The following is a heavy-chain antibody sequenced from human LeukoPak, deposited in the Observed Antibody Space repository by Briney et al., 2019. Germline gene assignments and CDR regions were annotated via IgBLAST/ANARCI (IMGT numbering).Heavy chain of an antibody. J-gene: IGHJ1*01. CDR3: AKEGPDSSGLIQH. Sequence: QAGGSLRLSCAASGFTVSSNYMSWVRQAAGKGLEWVSVIYSGGSTYYADSVKGRFTISRDNSKNTLYLQMNSLRAEDTAVYYCAKEGPDSSGLIQHWGQGTLVTVSS. CDR1: GFTVSSNY. CDR2: IYSGGST. V-gene: IGHV3-53*01. D-gene: IGHD6-19*01.